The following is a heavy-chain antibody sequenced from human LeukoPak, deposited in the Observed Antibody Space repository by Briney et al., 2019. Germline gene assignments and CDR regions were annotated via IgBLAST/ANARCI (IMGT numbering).Heavy chain of an antibody. V-gene: IGHV3-53*01. D-gene: IGHD2-8*01. CDR2: LYSGGST. J-gene: IGHJ4*02. Sequence: PGGSLRLSCAASGFTVSDNYMSWVRQAPGKGLEWVSVLYSGGSTYYADSVKGRFTISRDNSKNTLYLQMNGLRAEDTAVYYCARELMTATLDYWGQGTLVTVSS. CDR1: GFTVSDNY. CDR3: ARELMTATLDY.